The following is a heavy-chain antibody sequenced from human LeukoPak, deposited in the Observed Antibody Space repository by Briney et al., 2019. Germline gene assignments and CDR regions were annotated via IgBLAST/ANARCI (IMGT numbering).Heavy chain of an antibody. Sequence: PSEALSLTCTVSGGSISSYYWSRIRQPPGKGLEWIGYIYYSGSTNYNPSLKSRVTISVDTSKNQFSLKLSSVTAADTAVYYCARLGQLGFDPWGQGTLVTVSS. CDR3: ARLGQLGFDP. CDR1: GGSISSYY. D-gene: IGHD1-1*01. CDR2: IYYSGST. J-gene: IGHJ5*02. V-gene: IGHV4-59*08.